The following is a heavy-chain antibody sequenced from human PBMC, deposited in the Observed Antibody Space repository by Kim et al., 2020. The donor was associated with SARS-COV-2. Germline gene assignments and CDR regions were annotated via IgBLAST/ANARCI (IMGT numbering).Heavy chain of an antibody. Sequence: SVKVSCKASGGTFSSYAISWVRQAPGQGLEWMGGIIPIFGTANYAQKFQGRVTITADESTSTAYMELSSLRSEDTAVYYCARDSGDCTNGVCYRLHYYYGMDVWGQGTTVTVSS. CDR3: ARDSGDCTNGVCYRLHYYYGMDV. D-gene: IGHD2-8*01. J-gene: IGHJ6*02. CDR1: GGTFSSYA. V-gene: IGHV1-69*13. CDR2: IIPIFGTA.